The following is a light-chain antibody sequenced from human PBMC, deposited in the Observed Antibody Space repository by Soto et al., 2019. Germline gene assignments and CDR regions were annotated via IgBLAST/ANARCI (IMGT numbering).Light chain of an antibody. Sequence: QSALTQPASVSGSPGQSITISCTGTSSDVGGYNYVSWYQQHPGKAPKLMIYDVSNRPSGVSNRVSGSKSGNTASLTISGLQAEDEADDYCSSYTSSSTLVGGGTKVTVL. V-gene: IGLV2-14*01. J-gene: IGLJ2*01. CDR1: SSDVGGYNY. CDR3: SSYTSSSTL. CDR2: DVS.